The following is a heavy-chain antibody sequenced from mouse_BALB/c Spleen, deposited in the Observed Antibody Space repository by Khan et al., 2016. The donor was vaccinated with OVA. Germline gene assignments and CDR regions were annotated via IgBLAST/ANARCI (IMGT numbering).Heavy chain of an antibody. CDR3: ARTARIKY. D-gene: IGHD1-2*01. V-gene: IGHV3-2*02. Sequence: VQLKQSGPGLVKPSQSLSLTCTVTGYSITSGYGWNWIRQFPGNKLEWMGYISYSGSTNYNPSLKSRISITRDTSKNQFFLQLNSVTTEDTATXYCARTARIKYWGKGTTLTVSS. J-gene: IGHJ2*01. CDR2: ISYSGST. CDR1: GYSITSGYG.